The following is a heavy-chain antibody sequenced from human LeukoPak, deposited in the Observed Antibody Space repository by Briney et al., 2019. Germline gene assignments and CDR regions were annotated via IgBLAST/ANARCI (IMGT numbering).Heavy chain of an antibody. CDR3: ARGYSSGWFPSLPIDY. CDR2: IREDGGHT. V-gene: IGHV3-7*04. CDR1: GFTFTNHW. J-gene: IGHJ4*02. Sequence: GGSLRLSCVTSGFTFTNHWMSWVRQAPGKGLEWVANIREDGGHTNYVDSVKGRFTISRDNAKNSLFLQMDGLRVDDTAVYFCARGYSSGWFPSLPIDYWGQGTLVTVSS. D-gene: IGHD6-19*01.